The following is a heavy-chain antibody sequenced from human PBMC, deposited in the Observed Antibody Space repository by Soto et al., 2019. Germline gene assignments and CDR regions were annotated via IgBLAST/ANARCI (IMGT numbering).Heavy chain of an antibody. CDR2: IYYSGST. CDR3: ARGYDILTGRLDD. Sequence: PSETLSLTCTVSGGSITSSSFYWGWIRQPPGKGLEWIGIIYYSGSTYYNPSLKSRVTISVDTSKSQFSLNLNSVTAADTAVYYCARGYDILTGRLDDWGPGTLVTVSS. CDR1: GGSITSSSFY. V-gene: IGHV4-39*01. J-gene: IGHJ4*02. D-gene: IGHD3-9*01.